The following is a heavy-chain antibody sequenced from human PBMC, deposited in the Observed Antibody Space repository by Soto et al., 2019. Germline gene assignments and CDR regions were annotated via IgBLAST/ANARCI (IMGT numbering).Heavy chain of an antibody. J-gene: IGHJ3*02. CDR3: AREGPVTDAFDI. D-gene: IGHD4-17*01. Sequence: QPGGSLSLSCAASGFTFSSYGMHWVRQAPGKGLEWVAVIWYDGSNKNYADSVKGRFTISRDNSKNTLYLQMNSLRAEDTAVYYCAREGPVTDAFDIWGQGTMVTVSS. CDR2: IWYDGSNK. V-gene: IGHV3-33*01. CDR1: GFTFSSYG.